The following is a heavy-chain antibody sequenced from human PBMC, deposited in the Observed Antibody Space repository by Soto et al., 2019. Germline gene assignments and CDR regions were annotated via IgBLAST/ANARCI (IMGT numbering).Heavy chain of an antibody. D-gene: IGHD2-15*01. CDR1: GFTFSSYA. J-gene: IGHJ4*02. CDR3: ARGRDSPALDY. Sequence: QVQLVESGGGVVQPGRSLRLSCAASGFTFSSYAMHWVRQAPGKGLEWVAVISYDGSNKYYADSVKGRFTISRDNSKNTLYLQMNSLRAEDTAVYYCARGRDSPALDYWGQGTLVTVSS. V-gene: IGHV3-30-3*01. CDR2: ISYDGSNK.